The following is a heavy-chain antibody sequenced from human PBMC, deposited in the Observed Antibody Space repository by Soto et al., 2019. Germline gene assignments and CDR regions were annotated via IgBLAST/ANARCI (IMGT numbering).Heavy chain of an antibody. V-gene: IGHV1-69*13. CDR3: ARGDNLGLVPMPDY. J-gene: IGHJ4*02. D-gene: IGHD1-20*01. CDR2: IIPIFGTA. CDR1: GGTFSSYA. Sequence: VASVKVSCKASGGTFSSYAISWVRQAPGQGLEWMGGIIPIFGTANYAQKFQGRVTITADESTSTAYMELSSLRSEDTAVYYCARGDNLGLVPMPDYWGQGTLVTVSS.